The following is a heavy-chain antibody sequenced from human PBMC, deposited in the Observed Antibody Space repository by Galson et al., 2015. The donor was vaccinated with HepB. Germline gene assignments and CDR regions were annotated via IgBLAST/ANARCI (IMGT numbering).Heavy chain of an antibody. CDR1: GFTFSSYS. V-gene: IGHV3-21*01. J-gene: IGHJ4*02. CDR3: ARDPLHYFDSGGYLPGHHFDY. D-gene: IGHD3-22*01. CDR2: ISRNSDFI. Sequence: SLRLSCAASGFTFSSYSMNWVRQAPGKGPEWVSSISRNSDFIYYADSLKGRFTISRDNAKNSLYLQMSSLTSDDTAVYYCARDPLHYFDSGGYLPGHHFDYWVQGTLVTVSS.